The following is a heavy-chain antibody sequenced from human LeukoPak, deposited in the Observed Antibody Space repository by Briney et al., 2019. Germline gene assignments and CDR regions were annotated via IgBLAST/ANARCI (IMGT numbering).Heavy chain of an antibody. V-gene: IGHV4-59*01. CDR2: MYYSGHG. CDR1: GGSFTNYY. J-gene: IGHJ4*02. D-gene: IGHD5-24*01. CDR3: ARTEMATSPRGYFDF. Sequence: PSETLSLTCTVSGGSFTNYYWSWIRQPPGKGLGWVGFMYYSGHGTYNPSLKSRLPISVDTSKRQFSLTLTSVTAADTAVYYCARTEMATSPRGYFDFWGQGTLVTVSS.